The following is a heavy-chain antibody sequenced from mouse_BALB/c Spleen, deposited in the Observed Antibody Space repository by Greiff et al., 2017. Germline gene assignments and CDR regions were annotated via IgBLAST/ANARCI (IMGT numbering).Heavy chain of an antibody. Sequence: LKQPGSELVRPGASVKLSCKASGYTFTSYWMHWVKQRHGQGLEWIGNIYPGSGSTNYDEKFKSKGTLTVDTSSSTAYMHLSSLTSEDSAVYYCTRSGLGYYFDYWGQGTTLTVSS. CDR2: IYPGSGST. V-gene: IGHV1S22*01. CDR1: GYTFTSYW. J-gene: IGHJ2*01. CDR3: TRSGLGYYFDY. D-gene: IGHD3-3*01.